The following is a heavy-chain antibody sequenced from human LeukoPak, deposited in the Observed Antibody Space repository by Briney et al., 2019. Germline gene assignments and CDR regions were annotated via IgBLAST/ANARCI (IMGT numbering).Heavy chain of an antibody. CDR1: GYTFTSYD. D-gene: IGHD3-22*01. J-gene: IGHJ5*02. CDR3: ARGCYDSSGYYYDWFDP. Sequence: GASVKVSCKASGYTFTSYDINWVRQATGQGLEWMGWMNPNSGNTGYAQKFQGRVTMTRNTSISTAYMELSSPRSEDTAVYYCARGCYDSSGYYYDWFDPWGQGTLVTVSS. V-gene: IGHV1-8*01. CDR2: MNPNSGNT.